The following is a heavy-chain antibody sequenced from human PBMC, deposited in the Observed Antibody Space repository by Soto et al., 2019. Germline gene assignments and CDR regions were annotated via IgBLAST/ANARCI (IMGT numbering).Heavy chain of an antibody. J-gene: IGHJ6*02. V-gene: IGHV5-10-1*01. CDR2: IDPSDSYT. Sequence: GESLKISCKGSGYSFTSYWISWVRQMPGKGLEWMGRIDPSDSYTNYSPSFQGHVTISADKSISTAYLQWSSLKASDTAMYYCARHGQDDSTGYYYYYYGMDVRGQGTTVTVSS. D-gene: IGHD3-22*01. CDR3: ARHGQDDSTGYYYYYYGMDV. CDR1: GYSFTSYW.